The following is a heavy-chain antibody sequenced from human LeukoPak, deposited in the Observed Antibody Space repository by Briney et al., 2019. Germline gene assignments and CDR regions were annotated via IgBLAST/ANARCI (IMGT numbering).Heavy chain of an antibody. CDR2: INSDGSST. D-gene: IGHD5-12*01. CDR1: GFTFSSYW. CDR3: ARGKYSGYDLKDY. V-gene: IGHV3-74*01. J-gene: IGHJ4*02. Sequence: GGSLRLSCAASGFTFSSYWMHWVRQAPGKGLVWVSRINSDGSSTSYADSVKGRFTISRDNAKNTLYLQMNSLRAEDTAVYYCARGKYSGYDLKDYWGQGALVTVSS.